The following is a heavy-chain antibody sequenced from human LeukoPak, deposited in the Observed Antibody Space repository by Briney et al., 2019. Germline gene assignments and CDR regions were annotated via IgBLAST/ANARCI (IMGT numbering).Heavy chain of an antibody. V-gene: IGHV1-18*01. CDR1: GYTFTSYG. CDR2: ISAYNGNT. D-gene: IGHD3-22*01. CDR3: AAGPGGYDSSGYPDY. J-gene: IGHJ4*02. Sequence: ASVKVSCKASGYTFTSYGISWVRQAPGQGLEWMGWISAYNGNTNYAQKLQGRVTMTTDTSTSTAYMELRSLRSDDTAVYYCAAGPGGYDSSGYPDYWGQGTLVTASS.